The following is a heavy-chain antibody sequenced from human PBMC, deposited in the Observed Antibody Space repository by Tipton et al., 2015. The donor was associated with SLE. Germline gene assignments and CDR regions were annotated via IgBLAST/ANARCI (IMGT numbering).Heavy chain of an antibody. CDR3: AKVISPITMILTFDY. J-gene: IGHJ4*02. CDR1: GFTFSSYE. Sequence: SLRLSCAASGFTFSSYEMNWVRQAPGKGLEWISAISGSGGSTYYADSVKGRFTISRDNSKNTLYLQMNSLRAEDTAVYYCAKVISPITMILTFDYWGQGTLVTVSS. D-gene: IGHD3-22*01. CDR2: ISGSGGST. V-gene: IGHV3-23*01.